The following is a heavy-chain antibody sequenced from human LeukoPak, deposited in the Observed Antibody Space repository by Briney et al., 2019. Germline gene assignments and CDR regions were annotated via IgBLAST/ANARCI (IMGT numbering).Heavy chain of an antibody. D-gene: IGHD3-3*01. V-gene: IGHV3-7*01. CDR1: GFTFSSYW. CDR3: ARDSGIYDFWSGYSYYFDY. Sequence: GGSLRLSCAASGFTFSSYWMSWVRQAPGKGLEWVANIKQDGSEKYYVDSVKGRFTISRDNAKNSLYLQMNSLRAEDTAVYYCARDSGIYDFWSGYSYYFDYWGQGTLVTVSS. J-gene: IGHJ4*02. CDR2: IKQDGSEK.